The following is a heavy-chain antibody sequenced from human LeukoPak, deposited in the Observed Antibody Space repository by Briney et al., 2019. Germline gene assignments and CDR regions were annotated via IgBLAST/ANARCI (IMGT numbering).Heavy chain of an antibody. CDR1: GYTFTSYD. CDR2: MNPNSGNT. CDR3: AGGVYDSSVSGAFDI. V-gene: IGHV1-8*01. J-gene: IGHJ3*02. Sequence: VASVKVSCKASGYTFTSYDINWVRRATGQGLEWMGWMNPNSGNTGYAQKFQGRVTMTRNTSISTAYMELSSLRSEDTAVYYCAGGVYDSSVSGAFDIWGQGTMVTVSS. D-gene: IGHD3-22*01.